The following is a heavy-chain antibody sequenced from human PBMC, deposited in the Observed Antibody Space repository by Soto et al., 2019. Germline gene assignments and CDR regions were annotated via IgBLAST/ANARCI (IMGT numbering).Heavy chain of an antibody. Sequence: SETLSLTCVVSGGSFTDYYWTWIRQSPEKGLEWIGEINHSGLTNYRPSLKSRVTISVDTPKNQFSLKLSSVTAADTAVYYCARVWTTVTNWFDPWGQGTLVTVAS. V-gene: IGHV4-34*01. CDR2: INHSGLT. D-gene: IGHD4-17*01. CDR1: GGSFTDYY. J-gene: IGHJ5*02. CDR3: ARVWTTVTNWFDP.